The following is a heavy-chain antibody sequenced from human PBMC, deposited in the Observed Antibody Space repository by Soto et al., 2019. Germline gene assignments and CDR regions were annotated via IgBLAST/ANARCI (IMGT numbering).Heavy chain of an antibody. CDR1: GFAFSTYT. CDR2: INPSGGYT. Sequence: EVQLLESGGGLVQPGGSLRLSCAASGFAFSTYTMSWLRQAPGKGLEWVSAINPSGGYTYADSVEGRFTISRDNSKNTLYLQMNSLRVEDTAIYYCAKARYFTVTYSCFEYWGQGTLLTVSS. D-gene: IGHD2-15*01. V-gene: IGHV3-23*01. CDR3: AKARYFTVTYSCFEY. J-gene: IGHJ4*02.